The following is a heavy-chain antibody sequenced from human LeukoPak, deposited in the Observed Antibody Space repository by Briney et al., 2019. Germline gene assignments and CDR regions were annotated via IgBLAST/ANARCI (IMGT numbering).Heavy chain of an antibody. J-gene: IGHJ3*02. Sequence: SETLSLTCTVSGGSISSYYWSWIRQPPGKGLEWIGYMYYSGRTNYNPSLKSRVTISVDTSKNQFSLKLSSVTAADSAVYYCARVPTYGSGSDAFDIWGQGTMVTVSS. CDR3: ARVPTYGSGSDAFDI. V-gene: IGHV4-59*01. CDR2: MYYSGRT. CDR1: GGSISSYY. D-gene: IGHD3-10*01.